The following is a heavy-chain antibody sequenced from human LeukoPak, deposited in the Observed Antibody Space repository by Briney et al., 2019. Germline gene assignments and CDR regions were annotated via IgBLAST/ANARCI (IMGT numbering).Heavy chain of an antibody. D-gene: IGHD6-13*01. CDR1: GFTFRNSA. J-gene: IGHJ5*02. V-gene: IGHV3-23*01. CDR3: AKDPQYSSSWYEGLGLFDP. Sequence: GGSLRLSCAASGFTFRNSASSWIRQAPGKGLEWVSTISNSGDRTLYADSVKGRFLISRDNSKNSQFLQMNSLRAEDTAVYYCAKDPQYSSSWYEGLGLFDPWGQGTLVTVSS. CDR2: ISNSGDRT.